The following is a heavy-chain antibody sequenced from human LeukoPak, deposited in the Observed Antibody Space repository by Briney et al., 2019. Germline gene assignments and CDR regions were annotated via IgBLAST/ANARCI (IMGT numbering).Heavy chain of an antibody. J-gene: IGHJ5*02. D-gene: IGHD3-9*01. Sequence: SETLSLTCAVSGGSISSSNWWSWVRQPPGKGLEWIGESYHSGSTNYNPSLKSRVTISVDTSKNQFSLKLSSVTAADTAVYYCAREYYDILTGYYRNWFDPWGQGTLVTVSS. CDR3: AREYYDILTGYYRNWFDP. CDR1: GGSISSSNW. CDR2: SYHSGST. V-gene: IGHV4-4*02.